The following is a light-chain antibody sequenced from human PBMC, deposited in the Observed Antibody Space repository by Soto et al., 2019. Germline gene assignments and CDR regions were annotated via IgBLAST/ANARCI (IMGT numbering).Light chain of an antibody. CDR2: WAS. V-gene: IGKV1-27*01. Sequence: DIQMTQSPSSLSASVGDRVTITCRASQGISNYLAWYQQKPGQPPKLLIYWASTRESGVPDRFSGSGSGTDFILTISSLQAEDVAVYYCQQYYSTPGTFGQGTKVDIK. CDR3: QQYYSTPGT. J-gene: IGKJ1*01. CDR1: QGISNY.